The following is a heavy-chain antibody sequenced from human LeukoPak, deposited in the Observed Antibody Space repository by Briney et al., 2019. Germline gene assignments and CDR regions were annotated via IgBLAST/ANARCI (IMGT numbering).Heavy chain of an antibody. V-gene: IGHV3-30-3*01. CDR1: GFTFSSYA. CDR3: ARDLVGHPPEYYFDY. Sequence: PGRSLRLSCAASGFTFSSYAMHWVRPAPGKGLEWVAVISYDGSNKYYADSVKGRFTISRDNSKNTLYLQMNSLRAEDTAVYYCARDLVGHPPEYYFDYWGQGTLVTVSS. CDR2: ISYDGSNK. D-gene: IGHD2-2*01. J-gene: IGHJ4*02.